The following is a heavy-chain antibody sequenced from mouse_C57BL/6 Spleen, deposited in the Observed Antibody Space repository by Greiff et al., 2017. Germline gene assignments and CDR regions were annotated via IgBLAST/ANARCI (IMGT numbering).Heavy chain of an antibody. CDR3: ARDRSYGSSYVGFDY. J-gene: IGHJ2*01. CDR2: ISYDGSN. CDR1: GYSITSGYY. V-gene: IGHV3-6*01. Sequence: DVKLVESGPGLVKPSQSLSLTCSVTGYSITSGYYWNWIRQFPGNKLEWMGYISYDGSNNYNPSLKNRISITRDTSKNQFFLKLNSVTTEDTATYYCARDRSYGSSYVGFDYWGQGTTLTVSS. D-gene: IGHD1-1*01.